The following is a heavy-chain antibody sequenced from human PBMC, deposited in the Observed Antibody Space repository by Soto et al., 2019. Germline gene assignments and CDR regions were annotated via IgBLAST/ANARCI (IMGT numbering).Heavy chain of an antibody. CDR1: GFTFSSYS. J-gene: IGHJ4*02. CDR2: ISSSSSYI. V-gene: IGHV3-21*01. CDR3: ARDGILTGYPDY. Sequence: EVQLVESGGGLVKPGGSLRLSCAASGFTFSSYSMNWVRQAPGKGLEWVSSISSSSSYIYYADSVKGRFTISRDNAKNSLYLQMNSLRAEDTAVYYCARDGILTGYPDYWGQGTLVTVSS. D-gene: IGHD3-9*01.